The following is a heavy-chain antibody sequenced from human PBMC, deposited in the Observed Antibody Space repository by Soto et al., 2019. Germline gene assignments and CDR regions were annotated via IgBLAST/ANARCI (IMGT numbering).Heavy chain of an antibody. D-gene: IGHD5-18*01. J-gene: IGHJ6*02. CDR1: GGSISGYY. CDR3: ACIFSGGYGYGFYYYGMDV. V-gene: IGHV4-59*08. Sequence: PSETLSLTCTVSGGSISGYYWSWIRQPPGKGLQWIGYIYSSGSTNYNPSLKSRVTISVDTSKNQFSLNLSSVTAADTAVYYCACIFSGGYGYGFYYYGMDVWGQGTTVTVSS. CDR2: IYSSGST.